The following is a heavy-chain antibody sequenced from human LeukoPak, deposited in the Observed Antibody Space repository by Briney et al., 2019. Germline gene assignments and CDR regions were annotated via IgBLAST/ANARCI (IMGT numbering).Heavy chain of an antibody. Sequence: NPSETLSLTCAVSGGSISSSNWWSWVRQPPGKGLEWIGEVHHSGGTNYNPSLKSRVTISADRSNNRFSLSLNSVTAADTAVFYCARGEEYGSGTVHFDYWGQGILVTVSS. CDR3: ARGEEYGSGTVHFDY. CDR1: GGSISSSNW. CDR2: VHHSGGT. J-gene: IGHJ4*02. V-gene: IGHV4-4*02. D-gene: IGHD3-10*01.